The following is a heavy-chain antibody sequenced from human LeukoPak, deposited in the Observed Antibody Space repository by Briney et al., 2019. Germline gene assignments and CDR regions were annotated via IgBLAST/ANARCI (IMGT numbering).Heavy chain of an antibody. CDR1: GGSISSSSYY. CDR3: ARGRCSSTSCPSLDY. J-gene: IGHJ4*02. Sequence: SETLSLTCTVSGGSISSSSYYWGWIRQPPGKGLEWIGSIYYSGSTYYNPSLKSRVTISVDTSKNQFSLKLSSVTAADTAVYYCARGRCSSTSCPSLDYWGQGTLVTVSS. D-gene: IGHD2-2*01. CDR2: IYYSGST. V-gene: IGHV4-39*07.